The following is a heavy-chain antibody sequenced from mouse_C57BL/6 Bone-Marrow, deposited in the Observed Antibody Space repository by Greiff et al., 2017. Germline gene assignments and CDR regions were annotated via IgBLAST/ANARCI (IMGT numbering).Heavy chain of an antibody. J-gene: IGHJ1*03. CDR1: GFNINGYY. V-gene: IGHV14-2*01. CDR2: IDPADGET. Sequence: EVQLQEPGAELVKPGASVKLSCTASGFNINGYYMHWVKQRTEQGLEWIGRIDPADGETKYAQKFQGKATITADTSSNTAYLQLSSLTSEDTAVYYCARGYEYDWYFDVWGTGTTVTVSS. CDR3: ARGYEYDWYFDV. D-gene: IGHD2-4*01.